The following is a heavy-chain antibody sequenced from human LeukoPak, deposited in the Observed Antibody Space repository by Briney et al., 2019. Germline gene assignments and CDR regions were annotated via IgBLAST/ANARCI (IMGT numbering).Heavy chain of an antibody. CDR1: GFTFSSYA. CDR3: AKDHSSHYYYHFDH. J-gene: IGHJ4*02. D-gene: IGHD3-22*01. V-gene: IGHV3-23*01. Sequence: PGGSLRLSCAASGFTFSSYAMSWVRQAPGKGLEWVSTISDSGGTTYYADSVKGRFTISRDNSKNTLYLQMNSLRVEDTAIYYCAKDHSSHYYYHFDHWGQGTLVTVSS. CDR2: ISDSGGTT.